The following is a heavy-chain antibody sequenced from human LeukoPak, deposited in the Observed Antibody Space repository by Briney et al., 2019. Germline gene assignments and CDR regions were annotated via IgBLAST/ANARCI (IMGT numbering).Heavy chain of an antibody. D-gene: IGHD2-15*01. CDR1: GFTFSDYY. J-gene: IGHJ6*02. V-gene: IGHV3-11*01. CDR2: ISSSGSTI. Sequence: GGSLRLSCAASGFTFSDYYMSWIRQAPGKGLEWVSYISSSGSTIYYADSVKGRFTISRDNAKNSLYLQMNSLRAEDTAVYYCARDPSLPYCSGGSCYSHYYYYGMDVWGQGTTVTVSS. CDR3: ARDPSLPYCSGGSCYSHYYYYGMDV.